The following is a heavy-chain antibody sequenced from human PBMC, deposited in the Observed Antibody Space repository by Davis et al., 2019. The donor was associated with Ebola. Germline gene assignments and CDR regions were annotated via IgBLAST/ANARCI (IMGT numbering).Heavy chain of an antibody. J-gene: IGHJ6*02. CDR1: GFTFNTYG. Sequence: GESLKISCAASGFTFNTYGMHWVRQAPGKGLEWVALIWYDGGKYYADSVKGRFTISRDNSMNTLSLQMNSLRAEDTGLYYCTREGIAIDYYYGMDVWGQGTTVIVSS. D-gene: IGHD6-13*01. CDR3: TREGIAIDYYYGMDV. CDR2: IWYDGGK. V-gene: IGHV3-33*01.